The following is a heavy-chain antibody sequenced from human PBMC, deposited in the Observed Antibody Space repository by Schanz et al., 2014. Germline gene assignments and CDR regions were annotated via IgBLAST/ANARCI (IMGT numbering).Heavy chain of an antibody. J-gene: IGHJ4*02. Sequence: QVRLVQSGAEVKKPGSSVKVSCKSSGATFNSYAFGWVRQAPGQGFEWVGSIIPPLRQTRYAQKFEERVIITADTSTTPVYIDLAILTCDDTAVYFCARIIDGDYLYWGQGTLVTVSS. CDR1: GATFNSYA. D-gene: IGHD4-17*01. V-gene: IGHV1-69*04. CDR3: ARIIDGDYLY. CDR2: IIPPLRQT.